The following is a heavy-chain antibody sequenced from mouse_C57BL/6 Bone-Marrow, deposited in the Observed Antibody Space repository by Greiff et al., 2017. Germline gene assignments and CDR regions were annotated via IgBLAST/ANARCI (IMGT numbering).Heavy chain of an antibody. D-gene: IGHD1-1*01. CDR1: GYTFTSYG. J-gene: IGHJ3*01. V-gene: IGHV1-81*01. Sequence: ESGAELARPGASVKLSCKASGYTFTSYGISWVKQRTGQGLEWIGEIYPRSGNTYYNEKFKGKATLTADKSSSTAYMELRSLTSEDSAGYFCARPYYGSSYQFAYWGQGTLVTVSA. CDR3: ARPYYGSSYQFAY. CDR2: IYPRSGNT.